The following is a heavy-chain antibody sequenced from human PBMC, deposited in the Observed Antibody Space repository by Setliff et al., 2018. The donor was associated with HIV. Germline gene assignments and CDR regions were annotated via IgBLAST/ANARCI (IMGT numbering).Heavy chain of an antibody. CDR1: GYTFTSYG. J-gene: IGHJ3*02. V-gene: IGHV1-18*01. CDR2: ISAYGGNT. Sequence: ASVKVSCKASGYTFTSYGISWVRQAPGQGLEWMGWISAYGGNTNYAQKLQGRVTMTTDTSTSTAYMELRSLRSDDTAVYYCARVAWYYSFWSGLGDAFDIWGQGTMVTVSS. D-gene: IGHD3-3*01. CDR3: ARVAWYYSFWSGLGDAFDI.